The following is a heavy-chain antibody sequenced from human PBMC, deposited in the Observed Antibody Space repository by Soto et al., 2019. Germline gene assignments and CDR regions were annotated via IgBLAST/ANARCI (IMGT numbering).Heavy chain of an antibody. J-gene: IGHJ4*02. CDR1: GDNLSAHA. CDR2: IIPMFGTA. CDR3: ASGIQLWLRRINNGYSG. Sequence: SVKVSCKAPGDNLSAHAVSWVRQAPGQGLEWMGGIIPMFGTANYAQRFQDRVTITADESTNTVYMELSSLRSEDTAVYFCASGIQLWLRRINNGYSGWGQGTLVTVSS. V-gene: IGHV1-69*01. D-gene: IGHD5-18*01.